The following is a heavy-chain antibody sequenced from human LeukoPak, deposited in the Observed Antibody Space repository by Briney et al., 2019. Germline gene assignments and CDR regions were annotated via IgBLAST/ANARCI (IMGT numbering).Heavy chain of an antibody. D-gene: IGHD1-26*01. Sequence: GGFLRLSCTTSGFTFGDFAMSWFRQAPGKGLEWVSFIRNKAYSGTTQYAASVKGRFTISRDDSKSIAYLQMNSLETEDTAVYFCARDVRGSGTYSDYWGQGTLVTVSS. V-gene: IGHV3-49*03. CDR3: ARDVRGSGTYSDY. CDR2: IRNKAYSGTT. J-gene: IGHJ4*02. CDR1: GFTFGDFA.